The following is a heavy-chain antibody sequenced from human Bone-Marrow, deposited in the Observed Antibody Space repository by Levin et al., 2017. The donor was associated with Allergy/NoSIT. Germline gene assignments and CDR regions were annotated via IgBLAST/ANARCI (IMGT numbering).Heavy chain of an antibody. CDR1: GDSIISATYY. CDR3: ARVPALRFLDWFLDY. V-gene: IGHV4-39*02. CDR2: VYFSGST. J-gene: IGHJ4*02. D-gene: IGHD3-9*01. Sequence: KPSETLSLTCTVSGDSIISATYYWGWVRQPPGKGLEWIGSVYFSGSTYHSPFLKSRVTMSVDTSRSHFSLNLSSVTAADTAVYYCARVPALRFLDWFLDYWGRGVLVTVSS.